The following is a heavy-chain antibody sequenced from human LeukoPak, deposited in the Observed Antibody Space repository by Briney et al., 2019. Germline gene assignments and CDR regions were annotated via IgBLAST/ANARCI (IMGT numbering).Heavy chain of an antibody. CDR2: MSTTGTTI. Sequence: GGSLRLSCTASGFSFSDFYMSWIRQAPGKGLEWISYMSTTGTTIYYADSVKGRVTITRDTSASTAYMELSSLRSEDMAVYYCARDYGDTLDYWGQGTLVTVSS. CDR1: GFSFSDFY. CDR3: ARDYGDTLDY. J-gene: IGHJ4*02. D-gene: IGHD4-17*01. V-gene: IGHV3-11*04.